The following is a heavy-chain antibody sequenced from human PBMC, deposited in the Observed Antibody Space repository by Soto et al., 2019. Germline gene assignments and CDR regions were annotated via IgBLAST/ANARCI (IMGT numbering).Heavy chain of an antibody. CDR3: TTDYHSGACCMDN. CDR2: IKSSSDGGTT. V-gene: IGHV3-15*01. D-gene: IGHD2-8*01. CDR1: GFTFSNAW. J-gene: IGHJ4*02. Sequence: GGSLRLSCAASGFTFSNAWMSWVRQAPGKGLEWVGRIKSSSDGGTTDYAAPVKDRFTISRDDPKNTMYLQMNSLKTEDTAVYYCTTDYHSGACCMDNWGQGT.